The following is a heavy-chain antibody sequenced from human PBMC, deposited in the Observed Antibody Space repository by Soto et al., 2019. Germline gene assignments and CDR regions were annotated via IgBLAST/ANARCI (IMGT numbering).Heavy chain of an antibody. Sequence: PSETLSLTCTVSGGSISSGDYYWSWIRQPPGKGLERIGYIYYSGSTYYNPSLKSRVTISVDTSKNQFSLKLSSVTAADTAVYYCARDSSSSLYYYGMDVWGQGTTVTVSS. CDR3: ARDSSSSLYYYGMDV. CDR2: IYYSGST. V-gene: IGHV4-30-4*01. CDR1: GGSISSGDYY. J-gene: IGHJ6*02. D-gene: IGHD6-6*01.